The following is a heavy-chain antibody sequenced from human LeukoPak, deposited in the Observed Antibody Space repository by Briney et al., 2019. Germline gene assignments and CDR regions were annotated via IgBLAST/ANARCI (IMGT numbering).Heavy chain of an antibody. CDR2: MNPNSGNT. CDR1: GYTFTSYD. CDR3: ARGQAMDTAMVTVDYYYYGMDV. D-gene: IGHD5-18*01. Sequence: ASVKVSCKASGYTFTSYDINWVRQATGQGLEWMGWMNPNSGNTGYAQKFQGRVTMTRNTSISTAYMELSSLRSEDTAVYYCARGQAMDTAMVTVDYYYYGMDVWGQGTTVTVSS. V-gene: IGHV1-8*01. J-gene: IGHJ6*02.